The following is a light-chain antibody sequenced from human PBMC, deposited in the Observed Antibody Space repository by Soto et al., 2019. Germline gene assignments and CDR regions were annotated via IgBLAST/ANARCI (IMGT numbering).Light chain of an antibody. Sequence: IQMTQSPSTLSGSVGDRVTITCRASQGIRNDLGWYQQKPGKAPKLLIYAASSLQSGVPSRFSGSGSGTDFTLTISSLQPEDFATYYCLHDYNYPFTFGPGTKVDIK. V-gene: IGKV1-6*01. CDR3: LHDYNYPFT. CDR2: AAS. J-gene: IGKJ3*01. CDR1: QGIRND.